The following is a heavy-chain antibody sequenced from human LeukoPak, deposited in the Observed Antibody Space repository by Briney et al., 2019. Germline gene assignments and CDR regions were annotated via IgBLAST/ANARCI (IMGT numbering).Heavy chain of an antibody. CDR3: ARDHGSGSTDYFDY. CDR1: GFSFRIYA. V-gene: IGHV3-21*06. D-gene: IGHD2-15*01. Sequence: GTSLRLSCAASGFSFRIYAIRWVRQSPGKGLEWVSCISSGSTYIYYADSVKGRFTISRDDAKNSLNLEMNSLRAEDAALYYCARDHGSGSTDYFDYWGEGTLVTVSS. J-gene: IGHJ4*02. CDR2: ISSGSTYI.